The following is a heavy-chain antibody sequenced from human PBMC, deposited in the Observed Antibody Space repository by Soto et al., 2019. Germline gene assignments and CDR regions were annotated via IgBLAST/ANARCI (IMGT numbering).Heavy chain of an antibody. D-gene: IGHD3-22*01. Sequence: QVQLQQWGAGLLKPSETLSLTCAVYGGSFSGYYWSWIRQPPGKGLAWIGEINHSGSTNYNPSLKSRVTISVDTSKNQFSLKLSSVTAADTAVYYCARGGNSGYTHWGQGTLVTVSS. J-gene: IGHJ4*02. CDR2: INHSGST. CDR3: ARGGNSGYTH. V-gene: IGHV4-34*01. CDR1: GGSFSGYY.